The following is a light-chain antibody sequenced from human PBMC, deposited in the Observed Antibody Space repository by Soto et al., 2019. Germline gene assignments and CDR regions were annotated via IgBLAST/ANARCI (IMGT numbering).Light chain of an antibody. V-gene: IGLV1-40*01. Sequence: QSALTQPPSVSGAPGQRVTISCTGSSSNIGAGYDVHWYQQLPGTAPKLLIYINNNRPSGVPHRFSGSKSGTSASLAITGLQAEDEADYYCQSFDSRLSAYVFGTGTKVTVL. CDR1: SSNIGAGYD. J-gene: IGLJ1*01. CDR2: INN. CDR3: QSFDSRLSAYV.